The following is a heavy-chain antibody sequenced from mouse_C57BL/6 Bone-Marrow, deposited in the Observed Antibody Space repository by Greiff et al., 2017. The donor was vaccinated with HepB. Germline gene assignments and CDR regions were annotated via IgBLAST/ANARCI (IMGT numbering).Heavy chain of an antibody. D-gene: IGHD2-4*01. CDR3: TPYYDVAY. CDR1: GFNIKDDY. CDR2: IDPENGDT. V-gene: IGHV14-4*01. Sequence: VQLQQSGAELVRPGASVKLSCTASGFNIKDDYMHWVKQRPEQGLEWIGWIDPENGDTEYASKFQGKATITADTSSNTAYLQLSSLTSEDTAVYYCTPYYDVAYGGQGTLVTVSA. J-gene: IGHJ3*01.